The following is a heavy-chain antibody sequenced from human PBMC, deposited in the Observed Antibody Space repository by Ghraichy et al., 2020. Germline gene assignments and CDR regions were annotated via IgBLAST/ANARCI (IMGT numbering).Heavy chain of an antibody. CDR3: ARGLYYDILTGIGKNWFDP. D-gene: IGHD3-9*01. CDR1: GGSISSSSYY. Sequence: SETLSLTCTVSGGSISSSSYYWGWIRQPPGKGLEWIGSIYYSGSTYYNPSLKSRVTISVDTSKNQFSLKLSSVTAADTAVYYCARGLYYDILTGIGKNWFDPWGQGTLVTVSS. CDR2: IYYSGST. J-gene: IGHJ5*02. V-gene: IGHV4-39*01.